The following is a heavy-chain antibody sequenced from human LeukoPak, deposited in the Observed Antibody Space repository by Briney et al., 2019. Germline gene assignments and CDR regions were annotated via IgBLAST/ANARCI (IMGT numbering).Heavy chain of an antibody. CDR3: ARVQELELGEADY. D-gene: IGHD1-7*01. CDR1: GYTFTGYY. CDR2: INPNSGGT. Sequence: ASVKVSCKASGYTFTGYYMHWVRQAPGQGLEWMGWINPNSGGTNYAQKFQGRVTMTRDTSISTAYMELSRLRFDDTAVYYCARVQELELGEADYWGQGTLVTVSS. J-gene: IGHJ4*02. V-gene: IGHV1-2*02.